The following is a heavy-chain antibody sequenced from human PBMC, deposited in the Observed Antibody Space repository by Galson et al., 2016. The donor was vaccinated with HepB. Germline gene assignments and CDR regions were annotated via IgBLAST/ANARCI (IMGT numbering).Heavy chain of an antibody. CDR2: TPYVGDNK. CDR1: GFTFNSYA. V-gene: IGHV3-30-3*01. CDR3: ARNDYGSGPFDY. J-gene: IGHJ4*02. Sequence: SLRLSCAASGFTFNSYAMNWVRQAPGKGLEWVAVTPYVGDNKYYANSVKGRFTISRDSSNNTLYLQMNSLRVEDTAVYYCARNDYGSGPFDYWGRGTLVTVSS. D-gene: IGHD3-10*01.